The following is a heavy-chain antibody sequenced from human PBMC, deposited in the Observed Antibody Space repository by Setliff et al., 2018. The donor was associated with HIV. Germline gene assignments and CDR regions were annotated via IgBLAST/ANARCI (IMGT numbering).Heavy chain of an antibody. J-gene: IGHJ4*02. V-gene: IGHV4-39*02. CDR2: ISYGGST. D-gene: IGHD3-9*01. Sequence: SETLSLTCTVSGGSISSSSYYWGWIRQPPGKGLEWIGSISYGGSTHYNPSLKSRVTISVDTSRKQFSLKVNSVTAADTAVYYCARGGVLRYFDWAYWGQGTLVTVSS. CDR3: ARGGVLRYFDWAY. CDR1: GGSISSSSYY.